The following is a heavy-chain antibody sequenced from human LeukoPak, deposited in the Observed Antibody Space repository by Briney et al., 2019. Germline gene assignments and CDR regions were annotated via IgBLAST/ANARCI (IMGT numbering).Heavy chain of an antibody. CDR3: SRVGSYFSPGALDI. Sequence: PSQTLSLTCTVSGGSISSGGYYWSWIRQRPGKGLEWIGYIYYSGSTYYNPSLKSRVTISVDTSKNQFSLKLSSVTAADTAVYYCSRVGSYFSPGALDIWGQGTMVTVSS. J-gene: IGHJ3*02. CDR2: IYYSGST. D-gene: IGHD1-26*01. V-gene: IGHV4-31*03. CDR1: GGSISSGGYY.